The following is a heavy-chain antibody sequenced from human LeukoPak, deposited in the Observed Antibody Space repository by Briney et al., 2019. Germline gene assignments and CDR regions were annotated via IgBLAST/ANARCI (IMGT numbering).Heavy chain of an antibody. J-gene: IGHJ4*02. V-gene: IGHV4-4*02. CDR2: VHLDGRT. D-gene: IGHD6-25*01. CDR3: ARGSGFYRPLDY. CDR1: GGSVSSTNR. Sequence: SETLSLTCGVSGGSVSSTNRWTWIRQPPGKGLEWIGEVHLDGRTNFNPSLKSRLTMSVDLSENHVSLKLTSVTAADTAVYYCARGSGFYRPLDYSGQGTLVTVSS.